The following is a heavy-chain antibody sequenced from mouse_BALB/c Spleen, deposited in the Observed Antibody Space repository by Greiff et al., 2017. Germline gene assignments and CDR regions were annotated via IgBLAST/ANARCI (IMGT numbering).Heavy chain of an antibody. V-gene: IGHV5-6-5*01. J-gene: IGHJ3*01. CDR3: ARGVYDYEEFAY. CDR1: GFTFSSYA. CDR2: ISSGGST. Sequence: DVQLVESGGGLVKPGGSLKLSCAASGFTFSSYAMSWVRQTPEKRLEWVASISSGGSTYYPDSVKGRFTISRDNARNILYLQMSSLRSEDTAMYYCARGVYDYEEFAYWGQGTLVTVSA. D-gene: IGHD2-4*01.